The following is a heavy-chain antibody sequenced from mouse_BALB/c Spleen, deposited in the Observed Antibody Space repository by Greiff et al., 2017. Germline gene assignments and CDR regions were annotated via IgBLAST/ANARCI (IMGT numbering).Heavy chain of an antibody. CDR3: ASYGGGRWYFDV. D-gene: IGHD1-1*01. V-gene: IGHV3-8*02. J-gene: IGHJ1*01. CDR1: GDSITSGY. CDR2: ISYSGST. Sequence: EVMLVESGPSLVKPSQTLSLTCSVTGDSITSGYWNWIRKFPGNKLEYMGYISYSGSTYYNPSLNSRISITRDTSKNQYYLQLNSVTTEDTATYYCASYGGGRWYFDVWGAGTTVTVSS.